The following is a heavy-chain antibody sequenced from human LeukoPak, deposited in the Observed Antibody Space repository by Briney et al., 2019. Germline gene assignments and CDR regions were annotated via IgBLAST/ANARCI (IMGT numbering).Heavy chain of an antibody. Sequence: PSETLSLTCAVYVGSFSGHYWSWIRQPPGKGLEWIGEINHSGSTNYNSSLKSRVTISVDTSKNQFSLRLSSVTAADTAVYYCAGGYYGSGSHYCHMDVWGKGTTITVS. CDR2: INHSGST. J-gene: IGHJ6*03. CDR3: AGGYYGSGSHYCHMDV. V-gene: IGHV4-34*01. CDR1: VGSFSGHY. D-gene: IGHD3-10*01.